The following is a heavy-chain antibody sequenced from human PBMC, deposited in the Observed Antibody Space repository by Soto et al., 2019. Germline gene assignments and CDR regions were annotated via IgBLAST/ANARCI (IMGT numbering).Heavy chain of an antibody. CDR2: INAGNGNT. V-gene: IGHV1-3*01. CDR1: GYTFTCYA. J-gene: IGHJ4*02. Sequence: ASVKVSCKASGYTFTCYAMHWVRQAPGQRLEWMGWINAGNGNTKYSQKFQGRVTITRDTSASTAYMELSSLRSEDTAVYYCARDKITGLFDYWGQGTLVTVSS. D-gene: IGHD2-8*02. CDR3: ARDKITGLFDY.